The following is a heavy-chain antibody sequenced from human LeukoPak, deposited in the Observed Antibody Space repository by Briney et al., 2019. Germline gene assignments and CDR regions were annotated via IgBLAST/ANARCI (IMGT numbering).Heavy chain of an antibody. J-gene: IGHJ4*02. Sequence: GGSLRLSCAAPGFIFSSYAMSWVRQAPGKGLEWLSAISGSGGRTYYTDSVKGRFTISRDNSKNTLYLQMNSLRAEDTAVYYCARQRQGFHYYDSSGLTNPNDYWGQGTLVTVSS. CDR3: ARQRQGFHYYDSSGLTNPNDY. D-gene: IGHD3-22*01. CDR1: GFIFSSYA. CDR2: ISGSGGRT. V-gene: IGHV3-23*01.